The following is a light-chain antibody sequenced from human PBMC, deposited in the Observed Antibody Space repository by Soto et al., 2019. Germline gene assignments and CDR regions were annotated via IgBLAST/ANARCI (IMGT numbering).Light chain of an antibody. CDR2: EVS. CDR3: CSYAGSSTLAV. V-gene: IGLV2-23*02. J-gene: IGLJ7*01. CDR1: SSDVGSYNL. Sequence: QSVLTQPASVSGSPGQSITISCTGTSSDVGSYNLVSWYQQHPTKAPKLMIYEVSERPSGVSNRFSGSKSDNTASLTISGLQAADEADYYCCSYAGSSTLAVFGGGTQLTVL.